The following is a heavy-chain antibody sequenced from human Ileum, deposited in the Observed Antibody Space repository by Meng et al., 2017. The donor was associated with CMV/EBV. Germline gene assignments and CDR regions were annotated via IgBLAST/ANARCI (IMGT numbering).Heavy chain of an antibody. CDR2: TAYRSKWDY. J-gene: IGHJ4*02. V-gene: IGHV6-1*01. CDR1: GDRVSTNNVA. Sequence: QIKMQRYGPGLGKPSPPLPLTGAISGDRVSTNNVAWNWIRQSPLRGLEWLGRTAYRSKWDYEYSVSVESRITISPDTSKNQFSLHLRSVTPEDTAIYYCARESEPLRFDHWGQGTLVTVSS. CDR3: ARESEPLRFDH.